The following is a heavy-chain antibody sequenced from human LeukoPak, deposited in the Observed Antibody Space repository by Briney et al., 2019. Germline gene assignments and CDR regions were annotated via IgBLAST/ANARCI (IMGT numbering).Heavy chain of an antibody. Sequence: SETLSLTCAVYGGSFSGYYWSWIREPPGKGVGWRGEINHSGSTNYNPSLNSRVTISVDTSKNQFSLKLSSVTAADTAVYYCARVVSSSWYVDYYYYYMDVWGKGTTVTISS. CDR3: ARVVSSSWYVDYYYYYMDV. CDR1: GGSFSGYY. CDR2: INHSGST. V-gene: IGHV4-34*01. D-gene: IGHD6-13*01. J-gene: IGHJ6*03.